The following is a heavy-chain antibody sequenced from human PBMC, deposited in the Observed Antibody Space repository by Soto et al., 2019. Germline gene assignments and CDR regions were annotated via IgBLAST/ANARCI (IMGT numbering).Heavy chain of an antibody. CDR1: GGSVSSGSYY. CDR2: IYYSGST. D-gene: IGHD3-22*01. J-gene: IGHJ4*02. V-gene: IGHV4-61*01. CDR3: ARDAHYYDSSGYSYYFDY. Sequence: PSETLSLTCTVSGGSVSSGSYYWSWIRQPPGKGLEWIGYIYYSGSTNYNPSLKSRVAISVDTSKNQFSLKLSSVTAADTAVYYCARDAHYYDSSGYSYYFDYWGQGTLVTVSS.